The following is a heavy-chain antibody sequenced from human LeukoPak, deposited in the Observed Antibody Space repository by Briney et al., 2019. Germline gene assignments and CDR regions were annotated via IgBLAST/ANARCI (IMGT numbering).Heavy chain of an antibody. CDR1: GYTFTGYY. D-gene: IGHD2-2*01. CDR3: ARIHCSSTSCYFFDY. V-gene: IGHV1-2*02. CDR2: VSPNSGGT. Sequence: ASVQVSCKASGYTFTGYYMHWVRQAPGQGLEWVGWVSPNSGGTNYAQKFQGRVTMTRDTSISTAYMELSRLRSDDTAIYYCARIHCSSTSCYFFDYWGQGTLVTVSS. J-gene: IGHJ4*02.